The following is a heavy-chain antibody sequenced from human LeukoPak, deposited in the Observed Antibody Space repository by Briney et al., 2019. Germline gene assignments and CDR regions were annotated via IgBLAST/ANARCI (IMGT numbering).Heavy chain of an antibody. CDR2: IYHSGST. V-gene: IGHV4-30-2*01. CDR1: GGSISSGDYS. Sequence: SQTLSLTCAVSGGSISSGDYSWSWIRQPPGEGLEWIGYIYHSGSTYYNPSLKSRVTISVDRSKNQFSLNLSSVTAADTAIYYCASAERIAAAGYPYFGYWGQGALVTVSS. J-gene: IGHJ4*02. D-gene: IGHD6-13*01. CDR3: ASAERIAAAGYPYFGY.